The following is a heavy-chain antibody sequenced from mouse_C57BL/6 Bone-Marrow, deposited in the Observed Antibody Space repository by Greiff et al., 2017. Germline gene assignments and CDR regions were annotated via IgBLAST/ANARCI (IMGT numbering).Heavy chain of an antibody. CDR3: ARVYGSSYWYFDV. J-gene: IGHJ1*03. V-gene: IGHV1-85*01. Sequence: VQLQQSGPELVKPGASVKLSCKASGYTFTSYDINWVKQRPGQGLEWIGWIYPRDGSTKYNEKFKGKATLTVDTSSSTAYMELHRLTAEDSAVYLCARVYGSSYWYFDVWGTGTTVTVSS. CDR2: IYPRDGST. D-gene: IGHD1-1*01. CDR1: GYTFTSYD.